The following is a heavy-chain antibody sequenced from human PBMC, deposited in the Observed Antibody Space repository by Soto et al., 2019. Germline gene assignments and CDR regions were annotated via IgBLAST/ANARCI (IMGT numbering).Heavy chain of an antibody. V-gene: IGHV5-51*01. D-gene: IGHD6-6*01. J-gene: IGHJ5*02. CDR3: PRSSLIAARSNWFDP. CDR1: GYSFTSYW. Sequence: VESVKISCKVSGYSFTSYWIVWVRQMPGKGLEWMGIIYPGDSYTRYSPSFQGQVTISADKSISTAYLQWSSLKASDTAMYYCPRSSLIAARSNWFDPWGQGTMVTVSS. CDR2: IYPGDSYT.